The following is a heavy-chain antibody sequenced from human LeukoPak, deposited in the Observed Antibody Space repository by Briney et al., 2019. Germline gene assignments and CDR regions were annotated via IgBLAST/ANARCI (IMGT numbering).Heavy chain of an antibody. CDR3: AKVSLNMVNDAFDI. CDR2: IKQDGSEK. J-gene: IGHJ3*02. Sequence: GGSLRLSCAASGFTFSDYNMRWIRQAPGKGLEWVANIKQDGSEKYYVDSVKGRFTISRDNAKNSLYLQMNSLRAEDTAMYYCAKVSLNMVNDAFDIWGQGTMVSVSS. V-gene: IGHV3-7*01. D-gene: IGHD4/OR15-4a*01. CDR1: GFTFSDYN.